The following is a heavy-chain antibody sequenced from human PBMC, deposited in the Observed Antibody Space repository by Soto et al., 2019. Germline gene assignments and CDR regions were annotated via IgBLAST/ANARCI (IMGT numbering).Heavy chain of an antibody. Sequence: AAVKVSCKVSGYTLTELSMHWVRQAPGKGLEWMGGFDPEDGETIDAQKFQGRVTMTEDTSTDTAYMELSSLRSEDTAVYYCATGPGGPLGDYFDYWGQGTLVTVSS. V-gene: IGHV1-24*01. CDR1: GYTLTELS. D-gene: IGHD2-15*01. J-gene: IGHJ4*02. CDR2: FDPEDGET. CDR3: ATGPGGPLGDYFDY.